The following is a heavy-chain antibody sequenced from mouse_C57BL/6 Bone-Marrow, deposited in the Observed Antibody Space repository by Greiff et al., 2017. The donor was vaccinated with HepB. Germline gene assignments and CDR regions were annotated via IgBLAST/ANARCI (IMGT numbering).Heavy chain of an antibody. CDR1: GFTFSSYG. CDR3: ARQGISILRCPYAMDY. V-gene: IGHV5-6*01. CDR2: ISSGGSYT. D-gene: IGHD1-1*01. Sequence: EVQLVESGGDLVKPGGSLKLSYAASGFTFSSYGMSWVRQTPDKRLEWVANISSGGSYTYYPDSVKGRFTLSRDNAKNTLYLQMSSLKSEDTAMYYCARQGISILRCPYAMDYWGQGTSVTVSS. J-gene: IGHJ4*01.